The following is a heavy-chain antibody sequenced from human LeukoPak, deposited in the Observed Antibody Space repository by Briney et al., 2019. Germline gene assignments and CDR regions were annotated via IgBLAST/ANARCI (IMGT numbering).Heavy chain of an antibody. CDR2: IKSDGSST. D-gene: IGHD4-23*01. V-gene: IGHV3-74*01. CDR1: GFTFSSYW. Sequence: GGSLRLSCAASGFTFSSYWMHWVRQAPGKGLVWVSRIKSDGSSTNYADSVKGRFTISRDNAKNTLYLQMNSLRAEDTAVYYCARRGAVADAFDIWGQGTVVTVSS. CDR3: ARRGAVADAFDI. J-gene: IGHJ3*02.